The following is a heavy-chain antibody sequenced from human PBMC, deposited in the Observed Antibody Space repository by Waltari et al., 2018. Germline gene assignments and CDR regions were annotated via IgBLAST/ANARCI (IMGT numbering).Heavy chain of an antibody. CDR2: ISHSGST. J-gene: IGHJ4*02. CDR3: AMRPVATKYYVDY. V-gene: IGHV4-34*01. D-gene: IGHD5-12*01. CDR1: GGSFSGYY. Sequence: QVQLQQWGAGLLKTSETLSLTCAVYGGSFSGYYWSWIRQPPGKGLEWLGEISHSGSTNYHPSLKRRVTISVYTSKNQVSLKLSSVTAADTAVYYCAMRPVATKYYVDYWGQGTLVTVSS.